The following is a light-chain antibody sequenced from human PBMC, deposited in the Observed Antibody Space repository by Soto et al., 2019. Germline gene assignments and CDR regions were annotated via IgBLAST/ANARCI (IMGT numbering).Light chain of an antibody. J-gene: IGKJ1*01. CDR3: QKYDTAPQT. Sequence: DIQMTQSPSSLSASVGDTVTITCRASQGIIDYLAWYQQRPGRVPRLLIYAASTLDTGVPSRFSGSGAGTDFTLTISSLQPEDVATYYCQKYDTAPQTFGPGTKVEIK. CDR1: QGIIDY. CDR2: AAS. V-gene: IGKV1-27*01.